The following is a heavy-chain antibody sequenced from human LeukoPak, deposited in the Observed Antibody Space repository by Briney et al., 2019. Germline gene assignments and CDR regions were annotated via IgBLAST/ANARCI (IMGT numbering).Heavy chain of an antibody. CDR2: IYYSGST. CDR1: GGSISSHY. CDR3: ARGGAAALHY. J-gene: IGHJ4*02. V-gene: IGHV4-59*11. D-gene: IGHD6-13*01. Sequence: PSETLSLTCTVSGGSISSHYWSWIRQPPGKGLEWIGYIYYSGSTNYNPSLKSRVTISVDTSKNQFSLKLSSVTAADTAVYYCARGGAAALHYWGQGTLVTVSS.